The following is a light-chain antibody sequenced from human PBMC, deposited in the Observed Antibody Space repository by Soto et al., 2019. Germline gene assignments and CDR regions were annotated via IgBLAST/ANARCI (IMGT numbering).Light chain of an antibody. J-gene: IGKJ2*01. CDR3: HQYGSSPPT. CDR1: QSITSYY. Sequence: EIVLTQSPGTLSLSPGERVTLSCRASQSITSYYLAWYQQNPGQAPRPLIYGTSNRATGIPDRFSGSGSGTDFTLTISGLEPEDFAVYYCHQYGSSPPTFGQGTKLEIK. CDR2: GTS. V-gene: IGKV3-20*01.